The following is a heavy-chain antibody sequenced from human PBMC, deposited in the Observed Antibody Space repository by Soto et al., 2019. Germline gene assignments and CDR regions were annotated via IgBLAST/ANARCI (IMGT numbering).Heavy chain of an antibody. V-gene: IGHV4-39*01. Sequence: SETLSLTCTVSGGSISSSSYYWGWIRQPPGKGLEWIGSIYYSGSTYYNPSLKRRVTISVEPSKNQFSLKLSSVTAADTAVYYCARSGPDFWSGYYYFDYWGQGTLVTVSS. CDR2: IYYSGST. CDR3: ARSGPDFWSGYYYFDY. J-gene: IGHJ4*02. CDR1: GGSISSSSYY. D-gene: IGHD3-3*01.